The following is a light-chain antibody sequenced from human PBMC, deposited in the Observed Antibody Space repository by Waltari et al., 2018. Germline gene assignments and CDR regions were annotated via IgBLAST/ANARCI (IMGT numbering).Light chain of an antibody. Sequence: DIVMTQSLLSMPVTPGEAASISCRSSQSLLHRNGHHYLDWYLQKPGQSPQLLIYLGSNRASGVPDRFSGSGSGTDFTLKISRVEAEDVGVYYCMQSLQTPITFGGGTKVEIK. CDR2: LGS. CDR3: MQSLQTPIT. CDR1: QSLLHRNGHHY. J-gene: IGKJ4*01. V-gene: IGKV2-28*01.